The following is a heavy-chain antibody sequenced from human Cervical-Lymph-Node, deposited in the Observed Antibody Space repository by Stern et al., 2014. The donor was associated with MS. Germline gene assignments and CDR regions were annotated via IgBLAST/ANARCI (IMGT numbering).Heavy chain of an antibody. Sequence: QVQLVQSGPAVKKPADSVTVTCKVSGYTLNSNGIRWARLGPPPGNARKGWIIAYNDNANYSQKLQCRVTMTTYTSTSTAYMELMSLRSDDTAVYYWARGLLGSENAFDIWGQGTMVTVSS. J-gene: IGHJ3*02. CDR3: ARGLLGSENAFDI. CDR2: IIAYNDNA. D-gene: IGHD2-15*01. CDR1: GYTLNSNG. V-gene: IGHV1-18*01.